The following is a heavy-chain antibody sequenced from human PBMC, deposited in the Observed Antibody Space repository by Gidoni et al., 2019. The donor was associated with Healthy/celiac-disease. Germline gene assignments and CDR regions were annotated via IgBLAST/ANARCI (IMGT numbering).Heavy chain of an antibody. CDR3: ARDHSRYSSGWYQGWFDP. CDR1: GGSISSGDYY. V-gene: IGHV4-30-4*01. J-gene: IGHJ5*02. CDR2: IYYSGST. D-gene: IGHD6-19*01. Sequence: QVQLQESGPGLVKPSQTLSLTCTVSGGSISSGDYYWSWIRQPPGQGLEWIGYIYYSGSTYYNPSLKSRVTISVDTSKNQFSLKLSSVTAADTAVYYCARDHSRYSSGWYQGWFDPWGQGTLVTVSS.